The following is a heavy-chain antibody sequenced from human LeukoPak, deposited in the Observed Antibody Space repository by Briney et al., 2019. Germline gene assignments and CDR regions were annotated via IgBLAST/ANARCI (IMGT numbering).Heavy chain of an antibody. CDR2: IYYSGST. CDR1: GGSISSYY. V-gene: IGHV4-39*07. D-gene: IGHD2-15*01. Sequence: SETLSLTCTVSGGSISSYYWGWIRQPPGKGLEWIGSIYYSGSTYYNPSLKSRVTISVDTSKNQFSLKLSSVTAADTAVYYCARVVVAATEWFDPWGQGTLVTVSS. CDR3: ARVVVAATEWFDP. J-gene: IGHJ5*02.